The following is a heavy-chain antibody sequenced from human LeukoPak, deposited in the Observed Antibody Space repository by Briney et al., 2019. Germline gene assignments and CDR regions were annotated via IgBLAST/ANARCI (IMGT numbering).Heavy chain of an antibody. V-gene: IGHV3-11*01. CDR1: GFTFSDYY. CDR3: ARVKRLGSNSWLLDY. CDR2: ISSSGSTI. D-gene: IGHD6-13*01. Sequence: AGGSLRLSCAASGFTFSDYYMSWIRQAPGKGLEWVSYISSSGSTIYYADSVKGRFTISRDNAKNSLYLQMNSLRAEDTAVYYCARVKRLGSNSWLLDYWGQGTLVTVSS. J-gene: IGHJ4*02.